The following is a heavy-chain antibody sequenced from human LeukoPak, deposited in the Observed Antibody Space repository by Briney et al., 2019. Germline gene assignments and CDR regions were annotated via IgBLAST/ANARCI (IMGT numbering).Heavy chain of an antibody. D-gene: IGHD3-10*01. Sequence: PSETLSLTCTVSGDSINSSLYYWGWLRQPPGKGLEWIGTVHYTGRPFYNPSLKSRVTMSVDTSKNQFSLKLSSVTAADTAVYYCARESGGIRGWFDPWGQGTLVTVSS. V-gene: IGHV4-39*07. CDR3: ARESGGIRGWFDP. CDR1: GDSINSSLYY. CDR2: VHYTGRP. J-gene: IGHJ5*02.